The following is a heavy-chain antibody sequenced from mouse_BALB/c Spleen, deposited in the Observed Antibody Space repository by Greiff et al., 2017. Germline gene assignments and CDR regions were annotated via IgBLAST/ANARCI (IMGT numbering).Heavy chain of an antibody. D-gene: IGHD1-1*02. CDR3: AREYGGNYAMDY. Sequence: EVQLQESGPELVKPGASVKISCKASGYSFTGYYMHWVKQSHVKSLEWIGRINPYNGATSYNQNFKDKASLTVDKSSSTAYMELHSLTSEDSAVYYCAREYGGNYAMDYWGQGTSVTVSS. J-gene: IGHJ4*01. V-gene: IGHV1-31*01. CDR1: GYSFTGYY. CDR2: INPYNGAT.